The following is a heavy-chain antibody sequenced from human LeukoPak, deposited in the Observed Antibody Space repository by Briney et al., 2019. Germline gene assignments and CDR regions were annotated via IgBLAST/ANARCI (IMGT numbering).Heavy chain of an antibody. J-gene: IGHJ5*02. Sequence: PSETLSLTCTVSGGSISSYYWSWIRQPPGKGLEWIGYIYYSGSTNYNPSLKSRVTISVDTSKNQFSLKLSSVTAADTAVYYCAKDIDSGWYDNNWFDPWGQGTLVTVSS. V-gene: IGHV4-59*01. D-gene: IGHD6-19*01. CDR2: IYYSGST. CDR3: AKDIDSGWYDNNWFDP. CDR1: GGSISSYY.